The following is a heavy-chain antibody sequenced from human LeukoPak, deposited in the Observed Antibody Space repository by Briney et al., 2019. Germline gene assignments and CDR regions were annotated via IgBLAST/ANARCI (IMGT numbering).Heavy chain of an antibody. J-gene: IGHJ6*03. Sequence: SETLSPTCTVSGGSISSGSYYWSWIRQPAGKGLEWIGRIYTSGSTNYNPSLKSRVTISVDTSKNQFSLKLSSVTAADTAVYYCARGGVTTVTESYYYYYYMDVWGKGTTVTVSS. CDR3: ARGGVTTVTESYYYYYYMDV. CDR1: GGSISSGSYY. V-gene: IGHV4-61*02. D-gene: IGHD4-17*01. CDR2: IYTSGST.